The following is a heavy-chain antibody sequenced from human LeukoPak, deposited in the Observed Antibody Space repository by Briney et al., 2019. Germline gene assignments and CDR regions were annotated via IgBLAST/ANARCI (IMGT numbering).Heavy chain of an antibody. Sequence: RTGGSLRLSCAASGFTFDAYGMSWVRQAPGKGLEWVSGINWNDGSTGYADSVKGRFTISRDNAKNTLNLQMNSLRAEDTAVYYCARDLGQYYDTSDNWFDPWGQGTLVTVSS. CDR2: INWNDGST. J-gene: IGHJ5*02. V-gene: IGHV3-20*04. D-gene: IGHD3-22*01. CDR1: GFTFDAYG. CDR3: ARDLGQYYDTSDNWFDP.